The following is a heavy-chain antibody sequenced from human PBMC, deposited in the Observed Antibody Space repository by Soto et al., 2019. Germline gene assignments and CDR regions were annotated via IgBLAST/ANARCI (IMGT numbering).Heavy chain of an antibody. J-gene: IGHJ6*03. CDR2: INPNGGVT. CDR1: GDSFNDYY. D-gene: IGHD5-12*01. V-gene: IGHV1-2*02. Sequence: VQLVQSGAEVKKPGASVKVSCKTSGDSFNDYYIHWVRQAPGQGLEWMGWINPNGGVTKYAQKFRGRVTVTRDTSLRTVYMELSSLRSDDTAVYYCARESGGATATLDYYYFSMDVWGKGTTVTVSS. CDR3: ARESGGATATLDYYYFSMDV.